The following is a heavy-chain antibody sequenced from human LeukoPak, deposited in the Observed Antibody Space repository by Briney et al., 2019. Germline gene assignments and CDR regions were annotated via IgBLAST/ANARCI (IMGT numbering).Heavy chain of an antibody. V-gene: IGHV3-20*04. CDR2: INWKGGRT. CDR3: ARSVAASRDY. CDR1: GFTFDDYG. J-gene: IGHJ4*02. D-gene: IGHD2-15*01. Sequence: GGSVTLSCAASGFTFDDYGMSWVRQAPGKGLAWVSGINWKGGRTGFADSVKGRFNISSDNAQDSLYVEANSLRADETASYYCARSVAASRDYWGQGTMVTVSS.